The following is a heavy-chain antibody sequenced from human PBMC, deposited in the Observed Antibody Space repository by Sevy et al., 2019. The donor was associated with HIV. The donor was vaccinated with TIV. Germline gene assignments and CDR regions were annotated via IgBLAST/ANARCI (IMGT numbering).Heavy chain of an antibody. CDR1: GFTFSSYR. V-gene: IGHV3-7*01. CDR3: ARGYGSGRRYYYYYYYMDV. Sequence: GGSLRLSCAASGFTFSSYRMSWVRQAPGKGLEWVANIKQDGSEKYYVDSVKGRFTISRDNAKNSLYLQMNSLRVEDTAVYYCARGYGSGRRYYYYYYYMDVWGKGTTVTVSS. D-gene: IGHD3-10*01. J-gene: IGHJ6*03. CDR2: IKQDGSEK.